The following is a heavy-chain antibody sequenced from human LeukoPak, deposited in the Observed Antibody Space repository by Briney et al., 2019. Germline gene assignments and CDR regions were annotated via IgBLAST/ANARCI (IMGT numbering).Heavy chain of an antibody. CDR1: GYTFSSYG. CDR3: ATQSLRDGDHRYYFDY. V-gene: IGHV1-18*01. CDR2: ISAYNGDT. D-gene: IGHD4-17*01. Sequence: ASVKVSCKASGYTFSSYGISWVRQAPGQGLEWMGWISAYNGDTHYAQKFQGRVTMTTDTSTSTAYMELRSLRSEDTAVYYCATQSLRDGDHRYYFDYWGQGTLVTVSS. J-gene: IGHJ4*02.